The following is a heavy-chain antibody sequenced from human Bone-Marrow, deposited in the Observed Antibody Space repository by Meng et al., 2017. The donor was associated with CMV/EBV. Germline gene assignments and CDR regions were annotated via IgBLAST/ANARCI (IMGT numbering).Heavy chain of an antibody. Sequence: SETLSLTCTVSGGSISSYYWSWIRQPPGKGLEWIGHIYYSGSTNYNPSLKSRVTISVDTSKNQFSLKLSSVTAADTAVYYCARDLGGSYPNWGQGTLVTVSS. D-gene: IGHD1-26*01. CDR3: ARDLGGSYPN. CDR1: GGSISSYY. V-gene: IGHV4-59*01. J-gene: IGHJ4*02. CDR2: IYYSGST.